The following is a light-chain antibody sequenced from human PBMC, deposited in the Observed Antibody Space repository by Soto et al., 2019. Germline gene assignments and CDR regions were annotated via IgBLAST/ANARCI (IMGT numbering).Light chain of an antibody. CDR3: QQSYSTPQT. J-gene: IGKJ1*01. CDR1: QTIGSY. V-gene: IGKV1-39*01. CDR2: AAS. Sequence: DIQMTQSPSSLSASVGDRVTITCRASQTIGSYLNWYQHQPGRAPKLLIYAASSLQSGVPSRFSGSGSGTAFTLTISSPQPEDFATYYCQQSYSTPQTFGQGTKVDIK.